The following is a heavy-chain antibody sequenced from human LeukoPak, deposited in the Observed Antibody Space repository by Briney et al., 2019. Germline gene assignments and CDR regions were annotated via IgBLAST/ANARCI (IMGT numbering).Heavy chain of an antibody. J-gene: IGHJ4*02. Sequence: GGSLRLSCAASGFTFSSYAMSWVRQAPGKGLEWVSAISGSGGNTYYADSVKGRFTISRDNSKNTLYLQMNSLRAEDTAVYYCAKDQLSGLWFGELPPFDYWGQGTLVTVSS. V-gene: IGHV3-23*01. CDR1: GFTFSSYA. CDR3: AKDQLSGLWFGELPPFDY. D-gene: IGHD3-10*01. CDR2: ISGSGGNT.